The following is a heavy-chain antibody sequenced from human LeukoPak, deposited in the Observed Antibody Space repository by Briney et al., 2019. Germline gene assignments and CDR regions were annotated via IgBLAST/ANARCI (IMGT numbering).Heavy chain of an antibody. V-gene: IGHV3-48*03. J-gene: IGHJ4*02. Sequence: GGSLRLSCAASGITFSSYGMSWVRQAPGKGLEWVAYISISGSSIYYADAVKGRFTISRDNAKNSLYLQGKSLRVDDTAVYYCARERSHGSGAPKYDFWGQGTLVTVSS. CDR2: ISISGSSI. CDR1: GITFSSYG. CDR3: ARERSHGSGAPKYDF. D-gene: IGHD3-10*01.